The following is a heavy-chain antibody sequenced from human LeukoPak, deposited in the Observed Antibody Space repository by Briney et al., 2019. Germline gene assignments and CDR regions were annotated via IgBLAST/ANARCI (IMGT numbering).Heavy chain of an antibody. CDR1: EFPFSVYE. D-gene: IGHD6-19*01. Sequence: GGSLRLSCAVSEFPFSVYEMNWVRQAPGKGLEWVSNIASSGTTIYYTDSVKGRSSISRDNAKSSLYLQMNSLRVEDTAVYYCALLAVASDFDYWGKGALVTVSS. CDR2: IASSGTTI. V-gene: IGHV3-48*03. CDR3: ALLAVASDFDY. J-gene: IGHJ4*02.